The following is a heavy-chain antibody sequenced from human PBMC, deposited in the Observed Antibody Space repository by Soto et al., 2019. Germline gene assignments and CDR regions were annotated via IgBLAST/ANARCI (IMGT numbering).Heavy chain of an antibody. Sequence: LRLSCAASGFSVGGNYMSWVRQAPGKGLELVSLIYSGGNPFYADSMKGRFTLSRDNPNNMLYLQMDSLRAEDTAVYYCARGPNSDCWGQGTLVTVSS. V-gene: IGHV3-53*01. J-gene: IGHJ4*02. CDR1: GFSVGGNY. D-gene: IGHD2-21*01. CDR2: IYSGGNP. CDR3: ARGPNSDC.